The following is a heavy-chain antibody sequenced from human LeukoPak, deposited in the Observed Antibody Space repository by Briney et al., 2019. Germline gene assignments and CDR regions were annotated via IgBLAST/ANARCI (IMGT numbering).Heavy chain of an antibody. CDR2: INSDGSST. D-gene: IGHD3-3*01. Sequence: GGSLRLSCAASGFTFSTHWIHWVRQAPGKGLVWVSRINSDGSSTSYADSVKGRFTISRDNAKNTLYLQMNSLRAEDTAVYYCARLNGDFWSGYYLDYWGQGTLVTVPS. CDR1: GFTFSTHW. CDR3: ARLNGDFWSGYYLDY. V-gene: IGHV3-74*01. J-gene: IGHJ4*02.